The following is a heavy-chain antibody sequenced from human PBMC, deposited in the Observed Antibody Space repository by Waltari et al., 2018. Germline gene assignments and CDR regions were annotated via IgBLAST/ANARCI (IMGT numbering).Heavy chain of an antibody. J-gene: IGHJ4*02. CDR1: GFPVSSNY. CDR2: ICSGGRT. Sequence: EVQLVESGGGLVQPGGSLRLSCAASGFPVSSNYMSWVRRAPGKGLEWVSVICSGGRTYYADSVKGRFTISRDNSKNTLYLQMNSLRAEDTAVYYCARGGIAVAGWVPRYWGQGTLVTVSS. D-gene: IGHD6-19*01. V-gene: IGHV3-66*01. CDR3: ARGGIAVAGWVPRY.